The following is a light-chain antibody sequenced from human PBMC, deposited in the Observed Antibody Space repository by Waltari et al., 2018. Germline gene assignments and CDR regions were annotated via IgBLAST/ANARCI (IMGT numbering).Light chain of an antibody. Sequence: SSELTQDPAVSVALGQTVRITCQGDSLRSNSATWYQQKPGQAPILVIYGKNNRPSGIPDRFSGSSSGNTASLTITGAQAEDEADYYCNSRDSSAKGVFGGGTKLTVL. CDR1: SLRSNS. V-gene: IGLV3-19*01. CDR3: NSRDSSAKGV. J-gene: IGLJ3*02. CDR2: GKN.